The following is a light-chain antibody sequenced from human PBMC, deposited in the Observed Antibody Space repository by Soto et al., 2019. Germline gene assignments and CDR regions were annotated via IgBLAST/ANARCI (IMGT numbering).Light chain of an antibody. CDR3: QQYDSWPPSYT. V-gene: IGKV3-15*01. CDR1: QRINTN. Sequence: ETLMTQSPANVSLSPGETATLSCRAGQRINTNLAWYQQKPGQAPRLLIYGASTRATGIPARFSGSGSETDFTLTISSLQSEDFAVYYCQQYDSWPPSYTFGQGTKLEIK. CDR2: GAS. J-gene: IGKJ2*01.